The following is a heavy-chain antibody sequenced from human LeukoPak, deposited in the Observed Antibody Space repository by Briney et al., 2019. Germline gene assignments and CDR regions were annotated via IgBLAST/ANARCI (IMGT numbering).Heavy chain of an antibody. V-gene: IGHV4-39*01. Sequence: SETLSLTCTVSGGSTRSSSYFWGWIRQPPGKGLEWIGSIYYSGSTYYNPSLKSRVTISVDTSKNQFSLKLSSVTAADTAVYYFVGRVSYTSSWSFFDYWGQGTLVTVSS. D-gene: IGHD6-13*01. CDR1: GGSTRSSSYF. CDR2: IYYSGST. J-gene: IGHJ4*02. CDR3: VGRVSYTSSWSFFDY.